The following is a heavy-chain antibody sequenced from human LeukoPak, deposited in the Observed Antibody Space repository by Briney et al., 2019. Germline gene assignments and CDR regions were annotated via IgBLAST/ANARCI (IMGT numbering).Heavy chain of an antibody. D-gene: IGHD6-13*01. CDR3: ARAPAGYSVDY. J-gene: IGHJ4*02. Sequence: PGGYLRLSCAASGFTFSDHYMSWIRQAPGQGLEWVSYISSSSSYTNYADSVKGRFTISRDNAKNSLYLQMNSLRAEDTAVYYCARAPAGYSVDYWGQGTLVTVSS. V-gene: IGHV3-11*06. CDR1: GFTFSDHY. CDR2: ISSSSSYT.